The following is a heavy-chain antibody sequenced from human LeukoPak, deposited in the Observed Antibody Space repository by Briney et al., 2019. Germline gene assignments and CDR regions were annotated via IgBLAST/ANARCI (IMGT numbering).Heavy chain of an antibody. J-gene: IGHJ5*02. CDR3: ARIAVAGTRYNWFDP. D-gene: IGHD6-19*01. Sequence: VASVKVSCKASGYTFTSYGISWVRQAPGQGLEWMGWISGYNGNTHYAQNLQGRVTMTTDTSTSTAYMEVRSLRFDDTAVYYCARIAVAGTRYNWFDPWGQGTLVTVSS. CDR1: GYTFTSYG. CDR2: ISGYNGNT. V-gene: IGHV1-18*01.